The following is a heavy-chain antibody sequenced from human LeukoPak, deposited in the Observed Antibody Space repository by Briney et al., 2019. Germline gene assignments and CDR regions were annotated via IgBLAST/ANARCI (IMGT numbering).Heavy chain of an antibody. CDR1: GFTFSSYA. D-gene: IGHD3-16*02. Sequence: PGGSLRFSCAASGFTFSSYAMSWVRQAPGKGLEWVSAISGSGGSTYYADSVKGRFTISRDNSKNTLYLQMNSLRAEDTAVYYCATYVWGSYRLTLSPNFDYWGQGTLVTVSS. CDR2: ISGSGGST. V-gene: IGHV3-23*01. CDR3: ATYVWGSYRLTLSPNFDY. J-gene: IGHJ4*02.